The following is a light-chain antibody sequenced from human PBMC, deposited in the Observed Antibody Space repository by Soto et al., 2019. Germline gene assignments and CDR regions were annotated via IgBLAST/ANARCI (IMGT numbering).Light chain of an antibody. CDR3: QQYKSYPYT. V-gene: IGKV1-5*03. CDR1: QSISSW. Sequence: DIQMTQSPSTLSASVGDRVTITCRASQSISSWLAWYQQKTGKAPKLLVYKSSSLESGVPSSFSGSGAGTEFTLTISSLQPDDFATYYCQQYKSYPYTFGQGTKLEIK. J-gene: IGKJ2*01. CDR2: KSS.